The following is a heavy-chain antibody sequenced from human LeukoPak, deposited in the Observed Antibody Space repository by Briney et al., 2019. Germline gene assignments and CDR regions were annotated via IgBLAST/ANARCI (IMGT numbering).Heavy chain of an antibody. J-gene: IGHJ3*02. Sequence: SETLSLTCTVSGGSISSYYWSWIRQPPGKGPEWIGYIYYSGSTNYNPSLKSRVTISVDTSKNQFSLKLSSVTAADTAVYYCASYAVRGLDAFDIWGQGTMVTVSS. D-gene: IGHD3-10*01. CDR3: ASYAVRGLDAFDI. CDR2: IYYSGST. V-gene: IGHV4-59*08. CDR1: GGSISSYY.